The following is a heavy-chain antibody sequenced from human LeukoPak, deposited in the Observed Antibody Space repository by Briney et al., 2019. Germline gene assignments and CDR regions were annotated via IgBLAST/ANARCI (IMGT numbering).Heavy chain of an antibody. Sequence: ASVKVSCKASGYTFTSYGISWVRQAPGQGLEWMGWISAYNGNTNYAQKLQGRVTMTTDTSTSTAYMELRSLRSDDTAVYYCARGGDYGGKDGDAFDIWGHGTMVTVSS. CDR2: ISAYNGNT. CDR1: GYTFTSYG. J-gene: IGHJ3*02. D-gene: IGHD4-23*01. CDR3: ARGGDYGGKDGDAFDI. V-gene: IGHV1-18*01.